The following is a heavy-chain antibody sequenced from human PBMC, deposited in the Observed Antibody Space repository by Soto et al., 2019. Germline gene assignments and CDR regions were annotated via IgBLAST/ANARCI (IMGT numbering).Heavy chain of an antibody. V-gene: IGHV3-72*01. D-gene: IGHD3-3*01. J-gene: IGHJ6*02. CDR1: GFTFSDHY. Sequence: PGGSLRLSCAASGFTFSDHYMDWVRQAPGKGLEWVGRTRNKANSYTTEYAASVKGRFTISRDDSKNSLYLQMNSLKTEDTAVYYCARSLGQHRPYYDFWSGYQTPQDYYYYGMDVWGQGATVTVSS. CDR2: TRNKANSYTT. CDR3: ARSLGQHRPYYDFWSGYQTPQDYYYYGMDV.